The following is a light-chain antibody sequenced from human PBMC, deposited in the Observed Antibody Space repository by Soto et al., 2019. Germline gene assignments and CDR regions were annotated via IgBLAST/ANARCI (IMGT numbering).Light chain of an antibody. CDR2: DAS. Sequence: EIVLTQSPATLSLSPGERATFSCRASQSVSSYLAWFQQKPGQAPRLLIYDASHRATGIAARFSGSGSQTDFTLTISRLEPEDFAVYYCQQHTNRPPSISFGPGTRLEIK. V-gene: IGKV3-11*01. J-gene: IGKJ5*01. CDR3: QQHTNRPPSIS. CDR1: QSVSSY.